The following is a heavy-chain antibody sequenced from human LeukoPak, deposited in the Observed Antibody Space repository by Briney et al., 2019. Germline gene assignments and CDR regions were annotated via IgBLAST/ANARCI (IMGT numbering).Heavy chain of an antibody. Sequence: GGSLRLSCKASGFTVSNNYMNWVRQAPGKGLEWVALIYSGGTTNYADSVKGRFTISRDNSKNTLYLQMTNVRVEDTAVYYYARDPPGIAASVSGGWGQGTPVTVSS. CDR1: GFTVSNNY. D-gene: IGHD6-13*01. J-gene: IGHJ4*02. CDR3: ARDPPGIAASVSGG. V-gene: IGHV3-53*01. CDR2: IYSGGTT.